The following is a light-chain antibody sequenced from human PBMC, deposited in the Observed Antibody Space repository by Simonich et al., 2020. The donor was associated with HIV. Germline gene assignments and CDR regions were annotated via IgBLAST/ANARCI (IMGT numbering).Light chain of an antibody. CDR2: GAS. CDR3: QQYGSSPRT. CDR1: PSVISSY. J-gene: IGKJ1*01. V-gene: IGKV3-20*01. Sequence: ELVLTQSPGTLSLSPVERATLSCRASPSVISSYLAWYQQKPGQAPRLLIYGASSMAAGIPDMFSGIGSGTDFIFAISRLEPEDFAVYYCQQYGSSPRTFGQGTKVEIK.